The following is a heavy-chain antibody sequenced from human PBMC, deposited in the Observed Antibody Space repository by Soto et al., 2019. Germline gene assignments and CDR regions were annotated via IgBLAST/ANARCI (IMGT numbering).Heavy chain of an antibody. CDR2: IYYSGST. CDR1: GGSISSYY. CDR3: ARDASSMIVGGNYYGMDV. D-gene: IGHD3-22*01. V-gene: IGHV4-59*01. J-gene: IGHJ6*02. Sequence: SETLSLTCTVSGGSISSYYWSWIRQPPGKGLEWIGYIYYSGSTNYNPSLKSRVTISVDTSKNQFSLKLSSVTAADTAVYYCARDASSMIVGGNYYGMDVCGPGPTVTLSS.